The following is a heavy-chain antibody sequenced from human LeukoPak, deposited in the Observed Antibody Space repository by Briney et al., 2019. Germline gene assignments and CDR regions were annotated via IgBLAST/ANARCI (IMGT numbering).Heavy chain of an antibody. V-gene: IGHV3-74*01. CDR2: ISTDGSGT. D-gene: IGHD3-16*01. CDR1: GFTFTSYW. Sequence: GSLRLSCAASGFTFTSYWMHWVRQAPGKGLVWVSRISTDGSGTTYADSVKGRFTISRDNAKNTLYLQMNSLRAEDTAVYYCTRAWGALYAFDIWGQGTMVTVSS. CDR3: TRAWGALYAFDI. J-gene: IGHJ3*02.